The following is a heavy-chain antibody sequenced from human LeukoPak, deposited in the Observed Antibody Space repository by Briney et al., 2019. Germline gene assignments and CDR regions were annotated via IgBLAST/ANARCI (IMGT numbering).Heavy chain of an antibody. CDR1: GGSISSYY. Sequence: KSSETLSLTCTVSGGSISSYYWSWIRQPPGKGLEWIGYIYYSGSTYYNPSLKSRVTISVDTSKNQFSLKLSSVTAADTAVYYCARRFGLWGQGTLVTVSS. V-gene: IGHV4-59*08. CDR3: ARRFGL. CDR2: IYYSGST. J-gene: IGHJ5*02.